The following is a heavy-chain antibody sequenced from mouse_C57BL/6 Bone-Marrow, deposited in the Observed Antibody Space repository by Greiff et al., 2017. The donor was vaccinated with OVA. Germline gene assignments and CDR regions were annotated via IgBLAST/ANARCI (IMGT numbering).Heavy chain of an antibody. CDR3: PRGGFYYSNYVGWYFDV. V-gene: IGHV1-64*01. Sequence: QVQLQQPGAELVKPGASVKLSCKTSGYTFTSYWMHWVKQRPGQGLEWIGMIHPNSGSTNYNEKFKSKATLTVDKSSSTAYMQLSSLTSEDSAVYYCPRGGFYYSNYVGWYFDVWGTGTTVTVSS. CDR1: GYTFTSYW. J-gene: IGHJ1*03. D-gene: IGHD2-5*01. CDR2: IHPNSGST.